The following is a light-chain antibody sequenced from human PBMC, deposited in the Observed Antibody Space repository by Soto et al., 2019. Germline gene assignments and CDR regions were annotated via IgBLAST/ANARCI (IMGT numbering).Light chain of an antibody. CDR2: DAS. CDR1: QNINNW. V-gene: IGKV1-5*01. J-gene: IGKJ1*01. CDR3: QHTRT. Sequence: GDRVPITCRASQNINNWVAWYQQKPGKAPKFLIYDASTLQRGVPSRFSGSGFGTEFSLTISSLQPDDFGSYYCQHTRTFGQGTKVEIK.